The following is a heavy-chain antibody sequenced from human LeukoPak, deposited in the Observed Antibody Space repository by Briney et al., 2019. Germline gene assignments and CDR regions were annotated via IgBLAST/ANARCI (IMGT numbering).Heavy chain of an antibody. CDR1: GFTFSSYA. J-gene: IGHJ3*02. Sequence: QPGGSLRLSCAASGFTFSSYAMSWVRQAPGKGLEWVSAISGSGGSTYYADSVKGRFTISRDNSKNTLYLQMNSLRAEDTAVYYCAKDHRGSYYGRGAFDIWGQGTMVTVSS. V-gene: IGHV3-23*01. D-gene: IGHD1-26*01. CDR2: ISGSGGST. CDR3: AKDHRGSYYGRGAFDI.